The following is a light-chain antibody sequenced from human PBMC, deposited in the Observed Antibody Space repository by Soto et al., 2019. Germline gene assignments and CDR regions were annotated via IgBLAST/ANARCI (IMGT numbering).Light chain of an antibody. CDR2: EVS. V-gene: IGLV2-23*02. CDR3: YSYAGSSTYV. CDR1: SSDVGSYNL. J-gene: IGLJ1*01. Sequence: ALTQPASVSGSPGQSITISCTGTSSDVGSYNLVSWYQQIPGKAPKLMIYEVSKRPSGVSTRFSGSKSGNTASLTISGLQAEDEADYFCYSYAGSSTYVFGTGTKVTVL.